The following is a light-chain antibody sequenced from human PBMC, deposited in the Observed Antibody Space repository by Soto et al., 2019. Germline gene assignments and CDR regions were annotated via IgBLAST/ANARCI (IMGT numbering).Light chain of an antibody. CDR2: GAS. J-gene: IGKJ5*01. Sequence: EIVLTQSPGTLSLSPGERATLSCRASQSVSGRYLAWYQQKPGQAPRLLIYGASSRATAIPDRFSGSGSGTDFTLTISRLEPEDFAVYYCHHYDDSPPITSGQGTRLEIK. CDR1: QSVSGRY. V-gene: IGKV3-20*01. CDR3: HHYDDSPPIT.